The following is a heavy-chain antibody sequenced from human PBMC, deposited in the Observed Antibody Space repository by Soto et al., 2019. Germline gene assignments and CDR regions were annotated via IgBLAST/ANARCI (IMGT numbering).Heavy chain of an antibody. CDR1: GGTFSSYT. J-gene: IGHJ6*02. CDR2: INAGNGNT. D-gene: IGHD3-10*01. Sequence: ASVKVSCKASGGTFSSYTISWVRQAPGQGLEWMGWINAGNGNTKYSQKFQGRVTITRDTSASTAYMELSSLRSEDTAVYYCARVNQWFGELLDYYYGMDVWGQGTTVTVSS. CDR3: ARVNQWFGELLDYYYGMDV. V-gene: IGHV1-3*01.